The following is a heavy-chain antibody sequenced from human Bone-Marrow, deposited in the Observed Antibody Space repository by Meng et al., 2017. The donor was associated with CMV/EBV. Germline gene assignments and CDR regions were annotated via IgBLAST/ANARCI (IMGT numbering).Heavy chain of an antibody. CDR3: ARDPPYYDSSGYYYLPYYYYYYGMDV. V-gene: IGHV3-21*01. J-gene: IGHJ6*02. D-gene: IGHD3-22*01. CDR2: ISSSSSYI. CDR1: GFTVSSNY. Sequence: GGSLRLSCAASGFTVSSNYMSWVRQAPGKGLEWVSSISSSSSYIYYADSVKGRFTISRDNAKNSLYLQMNSLRAEDTAVYYCARDPPYYDSSGYYYLPYYYYYYGMDVWGQGTTVTFSS.